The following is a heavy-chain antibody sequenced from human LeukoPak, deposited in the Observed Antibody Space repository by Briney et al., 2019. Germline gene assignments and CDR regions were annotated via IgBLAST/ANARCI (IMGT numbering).Heavy chain of an antibody. CDR3: ARPETQYSSGHDGFDI. CDR2: IRCDGGTT. Sequence: GGSLRLSCATSGFTFNTFAMSWVRRAPGKGLDWVSIIRCDGGTTYYADSVRGRFTISRDNAKNTLYLQMNSLRTEDTAVYYCARPETQYSSGHDGFDIWGQGTMVTVSA. D-gene: IGHD6-19*01. CDR1: GFTFNTFA. J-gene: IGHJ3*02. V-gene: IGHV3-23*01.